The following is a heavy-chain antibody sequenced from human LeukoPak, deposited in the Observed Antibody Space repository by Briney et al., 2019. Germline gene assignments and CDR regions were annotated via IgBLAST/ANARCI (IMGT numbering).Heavy chain of an antibody. CDR3: ARDRRDGYNVLDY. V-gene: IGHV3-48*01. CDR1: GFTFSSYS. Sequence: GGSLRLSCAASGFTFSSYSMNWVRQAPGKGLERVSYISSSSSTIYYADSVKGRFTISRDNAKNSLYLEMNSLRAEDTAMFYCARDRRDGYNVLDYWGQGTLVTVSS. J-gene: IGHJ4*02. CDR2: ISSSSSTI. D-gene: IGHD5-24*01.